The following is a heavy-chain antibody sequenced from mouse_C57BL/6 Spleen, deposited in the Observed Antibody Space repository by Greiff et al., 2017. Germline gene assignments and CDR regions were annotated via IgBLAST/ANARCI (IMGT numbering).Heavy chain of an antibody. CDR3: ARHEEPECYDLDC. J-gene: IGHJ4*01. Sequence: QVQLQQSGAELVKPGASVKLSCKASGYTFTGYCIHWVKQRPGQGLEWIGGFYPGSGSKKYNEKFKDKATLTADKSSSTAYMQLSRLTSEDSAVYYCARHEEPECYDLDCWGQGTSVTVSS. CDR1: GYTFTGYC. CDR2: FYPGSGSK. V-gene: IGHV1-62-2*01.